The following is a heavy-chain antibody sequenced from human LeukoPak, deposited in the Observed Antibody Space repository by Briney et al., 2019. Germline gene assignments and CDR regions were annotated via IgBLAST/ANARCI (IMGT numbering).Heavy chain of an antibody. V-gene: IGHV1-69*04. CDR3: ATPMTTVTSRAFDI. D-gene: IGHD4-17*01. CDR1: GGTFSSYA. CDR2: IIPILGIA. J-gene: IGHJ3*02. Sequence: GASVKVSCKASGGTFSSYAISWVRQAPGQGPEWMGRIIPILGIANYAQKFQGRVTITADKSTSTAYMELGSLRSEDTAVYYCATPMTTVTSRAFDIWGQGTMVTVSS.